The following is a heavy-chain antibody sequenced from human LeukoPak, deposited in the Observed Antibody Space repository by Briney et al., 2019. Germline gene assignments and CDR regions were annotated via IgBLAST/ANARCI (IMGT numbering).Heavy chain of an antibody. CDR2: IYYSGST. D-gene: IGHD2-15*01. Sequence: SQTLSLTCTVSGGSLSSGDYYWSWIRQPPGKGLEWIGYIYYSGSTYYNPSLKSRVTISVDTSKNQFSLKLSSVTAADTAVYYCARARPRHPIVVVVAASNFDYWGQGTLVTVSS. J-gene: IGHJ4*02. V-gene: IGHV4-30-4*08. CDR1: GGSLSSGDYY. CDR3: ARARPRHPIVVVVAASNFDY.